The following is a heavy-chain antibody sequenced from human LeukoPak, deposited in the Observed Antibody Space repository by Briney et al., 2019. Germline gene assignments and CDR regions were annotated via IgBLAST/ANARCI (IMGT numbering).Heavy chain of an antibody. Sequence: PGGSLRLSCAASGFTFSSYWMPWVRQAPGKGLVWVSRINSDGSSTSYADSVKGRFTISRDNAKNTLYLQMNSLRAEDTAVYYCARDRGDDFWSGYDTYYFDYWGQGTLVTVSS. CDR1: GFTFSSYW. D-gene: IGHD3-3*01. J-gene: IGHJ4*02. V-gene: IGHV3-74*01. CDR3: ARDRGDDFWSGYDTYYFDY. CDR2: INSDGSST.